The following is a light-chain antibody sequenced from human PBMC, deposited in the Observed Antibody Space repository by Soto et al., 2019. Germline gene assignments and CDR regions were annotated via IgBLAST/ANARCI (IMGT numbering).Light chain of an antibody. CDR2: GTS. CDR3: LKDNIYPHP. V-gene: IGKV1-6*01. CDR1: QDIRND. Sequence: AIQMTQSPSSLSVSVGDRVTITCRASQDIRNDLGWYKQKPGKAPKLLIYGTSNLQSGVPSRFSGSGSGTDFTLPISSLQPEDFAIYYCLKDNIYPHPFGQGTKLEIK. J-gene: IGKJ2*01.